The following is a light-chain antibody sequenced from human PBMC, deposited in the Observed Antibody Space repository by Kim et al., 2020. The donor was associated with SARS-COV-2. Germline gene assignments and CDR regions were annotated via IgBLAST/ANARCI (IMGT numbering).Light chain of an antibody. V-gene: IGKV1-16*02. CDR1: QDISNF. J-gene: IGKJ5*01. CDR3: QQYHSYPPT. CDR2: TAS. Sequence: ASVGDRVTITCRASQDISNFLAWFQQKPGEAPKSLIYTASRLQGGVPSKFSGGGSGTDFTLTISNLQPEDFATYYCQQYHSYPPTFGQGTRLEIK.